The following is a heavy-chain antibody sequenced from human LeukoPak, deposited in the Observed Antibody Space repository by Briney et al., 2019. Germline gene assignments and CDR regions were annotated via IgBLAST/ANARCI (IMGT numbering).Heavy chain of an antibody. CDR3: ARGELLWFGERWVMGGTFDY. CDR1: GFTFSDYY. CDR2: ISSSGSTI. Sequence: GGSLRLSCAASGFTFSDYYMSWIRQAPGKGLEWVSYISSSGSTIYYADSVKGRFTISRDNAKNSLYLQMNSLRAEDTAVYYCARGELLWFGERWVMGGTFDYWGQGTLVTVSS. J-gene: IGHJ4*02. V-gene: IGHV3-11*04. D-gene: IGHD3-10*01.